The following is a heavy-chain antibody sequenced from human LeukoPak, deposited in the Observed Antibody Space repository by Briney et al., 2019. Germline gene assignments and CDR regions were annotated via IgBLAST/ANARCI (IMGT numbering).Heavy chain of an antibody. CDR3: ARTPPRCSGGSCSPDYYYGMDV. J-gene: IGHJ6*02. D-gene: IGHD2-15*01. CDR1: GGTFSSYA. V-gene: IGHV1-69*01. Sequence: SVKVSCKASGGTFSSYAISWVRQAPGQGLEWMGGIIPIFGTANYAQKFQGRVTITADESTSTAYMELSSLRSEDTAVYYCARTPPRCSGGSCSPDYYYGMDVWGQGTTVTVSS. CDR2: IIPIFGTA.